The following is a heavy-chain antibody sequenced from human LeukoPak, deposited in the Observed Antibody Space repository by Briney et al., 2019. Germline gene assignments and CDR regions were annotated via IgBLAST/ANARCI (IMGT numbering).Heavy chain of an antibody. J-gene: IGHJ4*02. CDR3: ASEFAAAGTVY. CDR1: GGSISSYY. CDR2: IYYSGST. Sequence: PSETLSLTCTVSGGSISSYYWSWIRQPPGKGLEWIGYIYYSGSTNYNPSLKSRVTISIDTSKNQFSLKLSSVTAADTAVYYCASEFAAAGTVYWGQGTLVTVSS. D-gene: IGHD6-13*01. V-gene: IGHV4-59*08.